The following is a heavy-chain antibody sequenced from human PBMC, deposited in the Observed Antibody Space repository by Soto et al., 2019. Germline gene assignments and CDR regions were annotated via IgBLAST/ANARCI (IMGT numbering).Heavy chain of an antibody. D-gene: IGHD5-18*01. V-gene: IGHV1-46*01. J-gene: IGHJ6*02. CDR2: INPSGGST. CDR3: AREREGGYSYGLDYYYGMDV. CDR1: GYTFTSYY. Sequence: GASVKVSCKASGYTFTSYYMHWVRQAPGQGPEWMGIINPSGGSTSYAQKFQGRVTMTRDTSTSTVYMELSSLRSEDTAVYYCAREREGGYSYGLDYYYGMDVWGQGTTVTVSS.